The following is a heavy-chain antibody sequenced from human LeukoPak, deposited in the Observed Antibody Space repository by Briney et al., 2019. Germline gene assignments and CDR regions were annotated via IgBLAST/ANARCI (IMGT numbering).Heavy chain of an antibody. D-gene: IGHD3/OR15-3a*01. J-gene: IGHJ4*02. Sequence: SETLSLTCTVSGGSISSGSYYWDWIRQPPGKGLEWIGCMHYGGSTDYHPSLKSRATISADTSKNQFSLRLYPVTAADTAVYYCARHIYDRTGRPFDYWGQGTLLTVSS. V-gene: IGHV4-39*01. CDR2: MHYGGST. CDR1: GGSISSGSYY. CDR3: ARHIYDRTGRPFDY.